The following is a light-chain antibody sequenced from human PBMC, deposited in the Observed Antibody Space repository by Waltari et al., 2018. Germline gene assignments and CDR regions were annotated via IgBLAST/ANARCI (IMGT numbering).Light chain of an antibody. CDR3: ATWDDRLTGVV. Sequence: SISCSGSYSNIGSNIVTWYQQLPGTAPKLLIYSNDYRPSGVPDRFSGSKSGTSASLAISGLQSEDEAEYYCATWDDRLTGVVFGGGTRVTVL. CDR2: SND. J-gene: IGLJ2*01. V-gene: IGLV1-44*01. CDR1: YSNIGSNI.